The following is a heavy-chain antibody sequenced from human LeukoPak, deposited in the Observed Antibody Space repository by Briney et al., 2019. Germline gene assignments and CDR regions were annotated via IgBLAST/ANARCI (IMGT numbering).Heavy chain of an antibody. CDR3: ARGTVTKDAFDI. CDR1: GGSVSNDDFY. D-gene: IGHD4-17*01. V-gene: IGHV4-39*07. CDR2: LTYSGRS. Sequence: SETLSLTCAVSGGSVSNDDFYWVWIRQPPGKGLEWIGSLTYSGRSFSNPSLKSRVTISVDKSKNQFSLKLSSVTAADTAVYYCARGTVTKDAFDIWGQGTMVTVSS. J-gene: IGHJ3*02.